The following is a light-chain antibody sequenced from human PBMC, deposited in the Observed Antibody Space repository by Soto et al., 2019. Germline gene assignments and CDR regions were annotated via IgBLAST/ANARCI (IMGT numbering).Light chain of an antibody. CDR1: SSDIGDYNY. Sequence: QSVLTQPASVSGSPGQSITISCTGTSSDIGDYNYVSWYQQHPGKAPKLMIYDVSNRPSGVSNRFSGSKSGNTASLTISGLQAEDEGDYYCSSYTSSSTVVFGGGTQLTVL. V-gene: IGLV2-14*01. CDR2: DVS. J-gene: IGLJ2*01. CDR3: SSYTSSSTVV.